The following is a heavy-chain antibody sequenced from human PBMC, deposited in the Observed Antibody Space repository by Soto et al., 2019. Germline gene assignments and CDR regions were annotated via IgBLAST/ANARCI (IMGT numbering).Heavy chain of an antibody. D-gene: IGHD2-2*01. CDR3: ARDRGPAAILDY. Sequence: GSLRLSCAASGFTFSSYGMHWVRQAPGKGLEWVAVISYDGSNKYYADSVKGRFTISRDNSKNTLYLQMNSLRAEDTAVYYCARDRGPAAILDYWGQGA. V-gene: IGHV3-30*03. J-gene: IGHJ4*02. CDR1: GFTFSSYG. CDR2: ISYDGSNK.